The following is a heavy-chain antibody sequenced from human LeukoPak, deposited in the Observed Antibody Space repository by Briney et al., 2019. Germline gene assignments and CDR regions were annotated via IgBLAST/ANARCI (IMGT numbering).Heavy chain of an antibody. V-gene: IGHV4-59*01. J-gene: IGHJ4*02. D-gene: IGHD2-8*02. CDR3: ARSGDYFDY. CDR2: IYYSGST. CDR1: GGSIGSYY. Sequence: PSETLSLTCTVSGGSIGSYYWSWIRQPPGKGLEWIGYIYYSGSTNYNPSLKSRVTISVDTSKNQFSLKLSSVTAADTAVYYCARSGDYFDYWGQGTLVTVSS.